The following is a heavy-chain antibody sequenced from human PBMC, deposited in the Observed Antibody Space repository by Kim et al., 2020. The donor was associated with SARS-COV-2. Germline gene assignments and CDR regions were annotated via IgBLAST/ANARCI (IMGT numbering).Heavy chain of an antibody. D-gene: IGHD2-21*02. J-gene: IGHJ4*02. CDR3: AKSERIVLVTAADY. CDR1: GFLFRSFA. CDR2: ISGSGDST. V-gene: IGHV3-23*01. Sequence: GGSLRLSCTASGFLFRSFAMSWVRQAPGKGLEWVSGISGSGDSTYYSDSVKGRFAIFSDNSKNMLYLQMSRLRAGDTAAYYCAKSERIVLVTAADYWCPG.